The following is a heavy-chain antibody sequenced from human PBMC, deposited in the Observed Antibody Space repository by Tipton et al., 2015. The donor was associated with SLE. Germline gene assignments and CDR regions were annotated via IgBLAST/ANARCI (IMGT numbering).Heavy chain of an antibody. V-gene: IGHV4-34*01. CDR2: INHSGST. J-gene: IGHJ6*02. CDR3: ARGLSSGWPYYYYGMDV. Sequence: TLSLTCAVYGGSFSGYYWSWIRQPPGKGLEWIGEINHSGSTNYNPSLKSRATISVDTSKNQFSLKLSSVTAADTAVYYCARGLSSGWPYYYYGMDVWGQGTTVTVSS. CDR1: GGSFSGYY. D-gene: IGHD6-19*01.